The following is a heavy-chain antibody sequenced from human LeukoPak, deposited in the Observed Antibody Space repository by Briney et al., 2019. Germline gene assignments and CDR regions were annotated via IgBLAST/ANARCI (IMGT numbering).Heavy chain of an antibody. J-gene: IGHJ4*02. D-gene: IGHD3-10*01. CDR3: ARGVDYYGV. V-gene: IGHV4-34*01. CDR2: IDHGGTT. Sequence: SETLSLTCAVYGGSVSAHYWTWIRQPPGKGLEWIGEIDHGGTTNYNPSLKSRVTISVDTSKNQFSLKLSSVTAADTALYYCARGVDYYGVWGQGTLVAVSS. CDR1: GGSVSAHY.